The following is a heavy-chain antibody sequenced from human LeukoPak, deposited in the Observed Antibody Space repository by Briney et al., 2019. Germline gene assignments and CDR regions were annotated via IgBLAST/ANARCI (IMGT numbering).Heavy chain of an antibody. V-gene: IGHV1-69*06. CDR2: IIPIFGTA. CDR3: ARDRLGYYGSGSYQFDP. Sequence: SVKVSCKASGYTFTGYYIHWVRQAPGQGLEWMGGIIPIFGTANYAQKFQGRVTITADKSTSTAYMELSSLRSEDTAVYYCARDRLGYYGSGSYQFDPWGQGTLVTVSS. D-gene: IGHD3-10*01. J-gene: IGHJ5*02. CDR1: GYTFTGYY.